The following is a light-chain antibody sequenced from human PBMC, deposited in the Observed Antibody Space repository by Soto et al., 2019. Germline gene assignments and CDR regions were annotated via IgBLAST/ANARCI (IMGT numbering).Light chain of an antibody. J-gene: IGLJ1*01. CDR3: AAWDNSLNNYV. V-gene: IGLV1-44*01. CDR2: RNN. Sequence: QSVLTQPPSASGTPGQRVTISCSGSSSNIGSNDVNWFQQLPGTAPKLHIYRNNQRPSGVPDRFSGSKSGTSASLAISGLQTEDEADYYCAAWDNSLNNYVFGTGTKLTVL. CDR1: SSNIGSND.